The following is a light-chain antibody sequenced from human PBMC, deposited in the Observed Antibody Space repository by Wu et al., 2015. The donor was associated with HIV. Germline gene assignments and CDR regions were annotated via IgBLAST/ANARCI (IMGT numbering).Light chain of an antibody. CDR1: QSISTS. CDR2: DAS. CDR3: QQSYRTPPENS. Sequence: DIQMTQSPSSLSASVGDRVTITCRASQSISTSLNWYQQKSGKAPKVLIYDASSLESGVPSRFSGSGSGTDFTLTISNLQPEDSATYYCQQSYRTPPENSFGQGTKLKIK. J-gene: IGKJ2*03. V-gene: IGKV1-39*01.